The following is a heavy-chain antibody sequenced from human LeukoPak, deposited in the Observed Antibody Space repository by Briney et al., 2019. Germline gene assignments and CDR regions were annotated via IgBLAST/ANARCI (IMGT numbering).Heavy chain of an antibody. J-gene: IGHJ4*02. CDR2: IKSDGSAT. V-gene: IGHV3-74*03. CDR3: ARVGGRGSIGGDC. Sequence: GGSLRLSCAASGFTFSTYWMHWVRHAPGKGLVLVSRIKSDGSATTYADFVKGRFTVSRDNAKNTLYLQMSSLRAEDTAMYFCARVGGRGSIGGDCWGQGTLVTVSS. D-gene: IGHD3-10*01. CDR1: GFTFSTYW.